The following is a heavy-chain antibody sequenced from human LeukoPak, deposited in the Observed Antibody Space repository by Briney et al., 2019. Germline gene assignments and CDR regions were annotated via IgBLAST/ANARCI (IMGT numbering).Heavy chain of an antibody. CDR1: GFTFSSSG. CDR2: ITGSGGST. V-gene: IGHV3-23*01. Sequence: GGSLRLSCAASGFTFSSSGMGWLRQAPGKGLECVSPITGSGGSTSYTDSVKGRFTISRDNSKNTLYLQMNSLRAEDTAVYYCARGRNTGRQFYFDYWGQGTLVTVAS. CDR3: ARGRNTGRQFYFDY. D-gene: IGHD5-18*01. J-gene: IGHJ4*02.